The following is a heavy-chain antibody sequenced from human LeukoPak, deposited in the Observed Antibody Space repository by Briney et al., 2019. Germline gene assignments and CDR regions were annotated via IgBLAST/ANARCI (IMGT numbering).Heavy chain of an antibody. J-gene: IGHJ4*02. D-gene: IGHD5-18*01. V-gene: IGHV4-59*01. CDR2: VYSSGST. Sequence: PSETLSLTCTVSGGSISSYYRSWVRQPPGKGLEWVGYVYSSGSTNYNPSLKSRVTISVDTSKNQFSLKLSSVTAADTAVYYCARYSYGGYHFDYWGQGTLVTVSS. CDR1: GGSISSYY. CDR3: ARYSYGGYHFDY.